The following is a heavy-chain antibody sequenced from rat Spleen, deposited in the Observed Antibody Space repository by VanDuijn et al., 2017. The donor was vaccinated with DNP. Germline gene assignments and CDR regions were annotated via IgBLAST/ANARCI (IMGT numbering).Heavy chain of an antibody. D-gene: IGHD1-2*01. Sequence: EVQLVESGGGLVQPGRSLKLSCAASGFTFSDYSMAWVRQAPKKGLEWVATIVYDGSSTYYGESVKGRFTISRDNAKNTLHLQMDSLKSEDTATYYCATHGSIATISTGAMDVWGQGTSVTVSS. CDR2: IVYDGSST. CDR3: ATHGSIATISTGAMDV. CDR1: GFTFSDYS. J-gene: IGHJ4*01. V-gene: IGHV5S10*01.